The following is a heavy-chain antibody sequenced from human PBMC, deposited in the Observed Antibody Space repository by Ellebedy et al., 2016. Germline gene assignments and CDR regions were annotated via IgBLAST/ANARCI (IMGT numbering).Heavy chain of an antibody. CDR2: ISSSSSTI. CDR3: ARDPAGNWNDVGMDV. V-gene: IGHV3-48*01. CDR1: GFTFSSYW. J-gene: IGHJ6*02. Sequence: GGSLRLSCAASGFTFSSYWMSWVRQAPGKGLEWVSYISSSSSTIYYADSVKGRFTISRDNAKNSLYLQMNSLRAEDTAVYYCARDPAGNWNDVGMDVWGQGTTVTVSS. D-gene: IGHD1-20*01.